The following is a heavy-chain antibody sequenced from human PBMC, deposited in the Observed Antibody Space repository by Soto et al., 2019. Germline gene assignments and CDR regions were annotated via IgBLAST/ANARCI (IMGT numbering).Heavy chain of an antibody. V-gene: IGHV4-34*01. J-gene: IGHJ4*02. CDR3: ASRGATAIHY. CDR2: INHIGSS. CDR1: GGSFSGYY. Sequence: SETLSLTCAVYGGSFSGYYWSWIRQPPGKGLEWIGEINHIGSSNCNPSLKSQVPIPVNPTKNQFPLKLSFVTAADTAVYYCASRGATAIHYWAQETLVTVSS. D-gene: IGHD2-21*02.